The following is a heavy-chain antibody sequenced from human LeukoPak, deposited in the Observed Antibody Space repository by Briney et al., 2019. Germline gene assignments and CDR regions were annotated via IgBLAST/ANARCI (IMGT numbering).Heavy chain of an antibody. CDR2: ISGSGGST. CDR3: AKAPPGRPITMIVDPFDY. V-gene: IGHV3-23*01. J-gene: IGHJ4*02. Sequence: PGGSLRLSCAASGFTFSSYAVSWVRQAPGKGLEWVSAISGSGGSTYYADSVKGRFTISRDNSKNTLYLQMNSLRAEDTAVYYCAKAPPGRPITMIVDPFDYWGQGTLVTVSS. CDR1: GFTFSSYA. D-gene: IGHD3-22*01.